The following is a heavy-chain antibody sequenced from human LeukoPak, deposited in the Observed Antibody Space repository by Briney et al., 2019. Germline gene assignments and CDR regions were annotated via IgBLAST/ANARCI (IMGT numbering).Heavy chain of an antibody. D-gene: IGHD2/OR15-2a*01. CDR2: ISGSGGST. CDR3: ARGHTFFGM. Sequence: GGSLRLSCAASGFTFTNYPMIWVRQAPGRGLTWVSGISGSGGSTFYADSLKGRFTISRDNAKNSLFLQVNSLRAEDTAVYYCARGHTFFGMWGQGTMVTVSS. CDR1: GFTFTNYP. V-gene: IGHV3-23*01. J-gene: IGHJ3*02.